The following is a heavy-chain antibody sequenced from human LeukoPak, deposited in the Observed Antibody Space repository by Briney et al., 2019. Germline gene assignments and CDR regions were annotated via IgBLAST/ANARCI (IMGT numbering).Heavy chain of an antibody. CDR2: ITWNGGST. CDR1: GFCFDDYD. J-gene: IGHJ4*02. CDR3: ARDRSTLPLSDY. Sequence: GGSLRLSCAASGFCFDDYDMSWVRQTPGKGLEWVSRITWNGGSTAYADSVKGRFTISRDNAKNSLYLQMNRLRAEDTALYYCARDRSTLPLSDYWGPGTLVTVSS. V-gene: IGHV3-20*04.